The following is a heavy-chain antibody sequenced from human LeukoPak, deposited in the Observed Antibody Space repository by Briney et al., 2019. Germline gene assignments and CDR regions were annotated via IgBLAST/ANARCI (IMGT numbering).Heavy chain of an antibody. D-gene: IGHD3-22*01. V-gene: IGHV3-15*01. Sequence: GGSLRLSCGASGFIFSHYWMTWVRQAPGKGLEWVGRIKSKTDGGTTDYAAPVKGRFTISRDDSKNTLYLQMNSLKTEDTAVYYCTTDPYYYDSSGYYDMSAFDIWGQGTMVTVSS. CDR1: GFIFSHYW. J-gene: IGHJ3*02. CDR2: IKSKTDGGTT. CDR3: TTDPYYYDSSGYYDMSAFDI.